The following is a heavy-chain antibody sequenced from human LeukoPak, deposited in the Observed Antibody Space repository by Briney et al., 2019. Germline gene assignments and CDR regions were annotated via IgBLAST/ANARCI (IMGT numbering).Heavy chain of an antibody. J-gene: IGHJ5*02. CDR1: GYSITSGYY. CDR2: VYHDEST. V-gene: IGHV4-38-2*02. Sequence: SETLSLTCSVSGYSITSGYYWGWIRQSPGKGLEWIGSVYHDESTYYNPSLKSRVTVSVDTSKNQISLSLSSLTATDTAVYYCARDFFGRAAGTGNWFDPWGQGILVTVSS. CDR3: ARDFFGRAAGTGNWFDP. D-gene: IGHD6-13*01.